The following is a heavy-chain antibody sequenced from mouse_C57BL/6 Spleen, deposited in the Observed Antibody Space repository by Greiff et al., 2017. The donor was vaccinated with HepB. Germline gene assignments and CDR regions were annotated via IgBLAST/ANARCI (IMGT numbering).Heavy chain of an antibody. CDR3: ARPMITTRVYYYAMDY. J-gene: IGHJ4*01. CDR2: ISSGSSTI. D-gene: IGHD2-4*01. CDR1: GFTFSDYG. V-gene: IGHV5-17*01. Sequence: EVQGVESGGGLVKPGGSLKLSCAASGFTFSDYGMHWVRQAPEKGLEWVAYISSGSSTIYYADTVKGRFTISRDNAKNTLFLQMTSLRSEDTAMYYCARPMITTRVYYYAMDYWGQGTSVTVSS.